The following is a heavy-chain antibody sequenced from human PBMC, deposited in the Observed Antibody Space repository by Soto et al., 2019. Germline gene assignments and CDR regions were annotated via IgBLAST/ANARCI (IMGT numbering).Heavy chain of an antibody. J-gene: IGHJ4*02. CDR2: IFHSGGT. CDR3: TRGLDY. CDR1: GGSISSNHW. Sequence: SETLSLTCVVSGGSISSNHWWNWVRQPPGKGLEWIGEIFHSGGTNYNPSLKSRVTISVDKSKNQFSLKMSSVTAADTAVYYCTRGLDYWGQGTLVTVSS. V-gene: IGHV4-4*02.